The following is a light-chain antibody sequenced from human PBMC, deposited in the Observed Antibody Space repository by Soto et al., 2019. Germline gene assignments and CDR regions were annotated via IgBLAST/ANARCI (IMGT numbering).Light chain of an antibody. CDR3: SSYTSSSTLYV. CDR1: SSDVGGYNY. CDR2: EVS. V-gene: IGLV2-14*01. Sequence: QSALTQPVSVSGSPGQSITISCTGTSSDVGGYNYVSWYQQHPGKAPKLMIYEVSNRPSGVSNRFSGSKSGNTASLTISGLQAEDEADYYCSSYTSSSTLYVFGTGTKVTDL. J-gene: IGLJ1*01.